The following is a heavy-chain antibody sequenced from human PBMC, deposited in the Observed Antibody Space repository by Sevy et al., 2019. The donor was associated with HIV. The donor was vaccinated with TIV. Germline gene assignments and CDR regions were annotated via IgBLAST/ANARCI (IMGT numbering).Heavy chain of an antibody. D-gene: IGHD6-13*01. CDR3: ARSGYSNIWYGAYFDH. CDR2: ISYDGNNN. CDR1: GFPFSTYA. V-gene: IGHV3-30-3*01. Sequence: GGSLRLSCAASGFPFSTYAMHWVRQAPGKGLEWVAVISYDGNNNYYADSVKGRFTISRDNTKNTLYLQMNNLRPEDTAVYYCARSGYSNIWYGAYFDHWGQGTLVTVSS. J-gene: IGHJ4*02.